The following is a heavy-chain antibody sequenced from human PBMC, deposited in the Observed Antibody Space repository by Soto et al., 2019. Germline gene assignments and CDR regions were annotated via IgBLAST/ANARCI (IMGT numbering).Heavy chain of an antibody. V-gene: IGHV4-34*01. CDR1: GGSFSGYY. CDR2: INHSGST. J-gene: IGHJ4*02. CDR3: ARDYSNYGPFDY. Sequence: SETLSLTCAVYGGSFSGYYWSWIRQPPGKGLEWIGEINHSGSTNYNPSLKSRVTISVDTSKNQFSLKLSSVTAADTAVYYCARDYSNYGPFDYWGQGTLVTVSS. D-gene: IGHD4-4*01.